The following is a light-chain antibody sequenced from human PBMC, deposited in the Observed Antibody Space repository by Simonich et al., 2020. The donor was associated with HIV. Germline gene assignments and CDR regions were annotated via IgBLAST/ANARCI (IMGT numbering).Light chain of an antibody. CDR3: QQANSFPLT. V-gene: IGKV1-39*01. CDR2: KAS. Sequence: DIQMTQSPSSLSASVGDRVTITCRASQYISSYLNWYQQKPGKAPNLLIYKASSLESGVPSRFSGSGSGTDFTLTISSLQPEDFATYYCQQANSFPLTFGGGTKVEIK. CDR1: QYISSY. J-gene: IGKJ4*01.